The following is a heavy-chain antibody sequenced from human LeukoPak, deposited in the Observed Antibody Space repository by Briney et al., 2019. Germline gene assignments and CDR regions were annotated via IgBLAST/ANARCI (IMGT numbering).Heavy chain of an antibody. J-gene: IGHJ4*02. CDR3: ARERFGFWGIYRYPLDY. CDR2: IYTSGTI. V-gene: IGHV4-4*07. D-gene: IGHD3-16*02. Sequence: PSETLSLTCTVSGGSISSYYWSWIRQPAGTALEWIGRIYTSGTITYNPSLKSRVTMSVDTSKNQFSLKLSSVTAADTAVYYCARERFGFWGIYRYPLDYWGREPLVTVSS. CDR1: GGSISSYY.